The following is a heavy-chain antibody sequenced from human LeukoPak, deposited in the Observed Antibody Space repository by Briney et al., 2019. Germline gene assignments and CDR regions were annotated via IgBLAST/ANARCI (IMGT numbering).Heavy chain of an antibody. Sequence: GGSLRLSCAASGFIFSSYGMNWVRQAPGKGLEWVSVIRYDGSEKYYADSVKGRFTISRDNAKNSLYLQMNSLRDEDTAVYYCARGYHYGMDVWGQGTTVTVSS. CDR2: IRYDGSEK. CDR3: ARGYHYGMDV. CDR1: GFIFSSYG. V-gene: IGHV3-33*01. J-gene: IGHJ6*02.